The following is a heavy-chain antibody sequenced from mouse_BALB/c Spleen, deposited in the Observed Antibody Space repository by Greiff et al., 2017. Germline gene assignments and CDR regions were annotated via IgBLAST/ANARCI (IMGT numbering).Heavy chain of an antibody. CDR2: INPYNDGT. CDR3: AREGEGLGCAIDY. D-gene: IGHD3-3*01. V-gene: IGHV1-14*01. J-gene: IGHJ4*01. CDR1: GYTFTSYV. Sequence: VHVKQSGPELVKPGASVKMSCKASGYTFTSYVMHWVKQKPGQGLEWIGYINPYNDGTKYNEKFKGKATLTSDKSSSTAYMELSSLTSEDSAVYYCAREGEGLGCAIDYWGQGTSVTVSS.